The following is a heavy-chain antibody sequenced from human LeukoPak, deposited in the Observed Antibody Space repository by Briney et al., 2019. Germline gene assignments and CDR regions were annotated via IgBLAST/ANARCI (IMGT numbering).Heavy chain of an antibody. Sequence: SQTLSLTCIVSGGSISSGGYYWSWIRQPPGKGLECIGYINPSGSTSYNPSLKSRVTISVDRSKNQFSLKLSSVTAADTAVYYCAREDGDYGNDYWGQGTLVTVSS. CDR1: GGSISSGGYY. D-gene: IGHD4-17*01. J-gene: IGHJ4*02. V-gene: IGHV4-30-2*01. CDR3: AREDGDYGNDY. CDR2: INPSGST.